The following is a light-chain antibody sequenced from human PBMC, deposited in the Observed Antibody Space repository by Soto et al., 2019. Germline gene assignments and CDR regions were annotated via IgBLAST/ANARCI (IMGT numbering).Light chain of an antibody. CDR1: QSVSSN. J-gene: IGKJ2*01. CDR2: GAS. Sequence: EIVMTQSPATLSVSPGERATLSCRASQSVSSNLAWYQQKPGQAPRLLIYGASTRATGIPARFSGSGSGTEFTLTISSLHSEDFAVYYCQQYNNLYTFGQGTKLEIK. CDR3: QQYNNLYT. V-gene: IGKV3-15*01.